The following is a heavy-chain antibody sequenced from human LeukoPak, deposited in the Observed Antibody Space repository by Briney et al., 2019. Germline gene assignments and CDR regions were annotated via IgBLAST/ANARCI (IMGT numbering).Heavy chain of an antibody. Sequence: SETLSLTCTVSGGSISSSSYYWGWIRQPPGKGLEWIGSIYYSGSTYYNPSLKSRVTISVDTSKNQFSLKLSSVTAADTAVYYCAREGAGDYFDYWGQGTLVTVSS. CDR2: IYYSGST. CDR3: AREGAGDYFDY. J-gene: IGHJ4*02. V-gene: IGHV4-39*07. CDR1: GGSISSSSYY. D-gene: IGHD6-19*01.